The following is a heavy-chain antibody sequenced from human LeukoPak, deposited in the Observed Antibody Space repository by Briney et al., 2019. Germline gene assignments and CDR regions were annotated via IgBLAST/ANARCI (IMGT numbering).Heavy chain of an antibody. V-gene: IGHV3-9*02. J-gene: IGHJ3*02. CDR3: AKGLSIAAADAFDI. CDR2: ISWNSGSI. CDR1: GFTSDDYA. D-gene: IGHD6-13*01. Sequence: GGSLRLSCAASGFTSDDYAMHWVRQAPGKGLEWVSGISWNSGSIGYADSVKGRFTISRDNAKNSLYLQMNSLRAEDMALYYCAKGLSIAAADAFDIWGQGTMVTVSS.